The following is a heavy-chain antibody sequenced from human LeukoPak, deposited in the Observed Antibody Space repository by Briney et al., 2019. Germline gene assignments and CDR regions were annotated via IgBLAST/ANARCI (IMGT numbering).Heavy chain of an antibody. Sequence: PSETLSLTCTVSGGSISSYYWSWIRQPPGKGLEWMGRIYNSGSTNYNPSLKSRVTISTDMSKNQFSLKLTSVTAADTAVYYCASGMSWFGELGAYLFDYWGQGTRVTVTS. CDR1: GGSISSYY. V-gene: IGHV4-59*01. D-gene: IGHD3-10*01. CDR3: ASGMSWFGELGAYLFDY. J-gene: IGHJ4*02. CDR2: IYNSGST.